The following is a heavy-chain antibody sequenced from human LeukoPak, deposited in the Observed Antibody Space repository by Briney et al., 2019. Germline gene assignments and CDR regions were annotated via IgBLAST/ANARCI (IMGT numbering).Heavy chain of an antibody. CDR3: TTDVWGVPLLWLDY. CDR1: GFTFSNAW. V-gene: IGHV3-15*01. J-gene: IGHJ4*02. D-gene: IGHD3-16*01. Sequence: GGSLRLSCAASGFTFSNAWMSWVRQAPGKGLEWVGRIKSKTDGGTTDYAAPVKGRFTISRDDSKNTLYLQMNSLKTEDTAVYYCTTDVWGVPLLWLDYWGQGTLVTVSS. CDR2: IKSKTDGGTT.